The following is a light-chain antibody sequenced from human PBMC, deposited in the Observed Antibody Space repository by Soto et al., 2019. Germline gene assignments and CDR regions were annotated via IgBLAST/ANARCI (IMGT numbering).Light chain of an antibody. Sequence: QSVLTQSPSASASLGASVKLTCTLSSGHSSYAIAWHQQQPEKGPRYLMKLNSDGSHSKGDGIPDRFSGSSSGAERYLTISSLQSEDEADYYCQTWGTGTPAVFGGGTQLPVL. V-gene: IGLV4-69*01. CDR1: SGHSSYA. CDR2: LNSDGSH. J-gene: IGLJ7*01. CDR3: QTWGTGTPAV.